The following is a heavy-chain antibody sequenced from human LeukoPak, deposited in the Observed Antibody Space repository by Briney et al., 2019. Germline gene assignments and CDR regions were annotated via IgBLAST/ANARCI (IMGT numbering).Heavy chain of an antibody. J-gene: IGHJ4*02. CDR3: ASDGYTSGWLGTFDY. CDR1: GFTFSSYE. CDR2: ISSSGSTI. D-gene: IGHD6-19*01. Sequence: RGSLRLSCAASGFTFSSYEMNWVRQAPGKGLEWVSYISSSGSTIYYADSVKGRFTISRDNAKSSLFLQINSLRAEDTAVYYCASDGYTSGWLGTFDYWGQGTLVTVSS. V-gene: IGHV3-48*03.